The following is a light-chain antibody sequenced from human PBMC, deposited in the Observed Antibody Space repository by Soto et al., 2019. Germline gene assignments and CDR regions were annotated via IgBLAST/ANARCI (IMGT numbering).Light chain of an antibody. Sequence: DIQMTQSPSTLSASVGDRVTITCRASQSISNWLAWYQQKPRKAPKLLIYDASSLESGVPSRFSGSGSGTEFTLTISSLQPDDFATYYCQQYASYWTFGQGTKVEIK. CDR1: QSISNW. J-gene: IGKJ1*01. CDR3: QQYASYWT. CDR2: DAS. V-gene: IGKV1-5*01.